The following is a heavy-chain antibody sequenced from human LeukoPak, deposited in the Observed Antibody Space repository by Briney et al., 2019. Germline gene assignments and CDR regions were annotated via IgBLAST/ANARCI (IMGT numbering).Heavy chain of an antibody. V-gene: IGHV3-43D*04. Sequence: GGSLRLSCAASGFTLDDYAMHWVRQAPGKGLEWVSLISWDGAWTYYTDSVKGRFTISRDNAKNSLYLQMNSLRVEDTAVYYCARDSSAGSSGFWGQGTLVTVSS. CDR2: ISWDGAWT. CDR1: GFTLDDYA. J-gene: IGHJ4*02. CDR3: ARDSSAGSSGF. D-gene: IGHD6-25*01.